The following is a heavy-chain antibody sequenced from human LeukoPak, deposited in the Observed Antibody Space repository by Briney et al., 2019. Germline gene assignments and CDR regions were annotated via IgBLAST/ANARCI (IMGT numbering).Heavy chain of an antibody. V-gene: IGHV4-59*08. CDR3: ARALGPCSGGSCYDNWFDP. Sequence: PSETLSLTCSVSGGSISSYSWGWIRQPPGKGLEWIAYIYNSGGTNYNPSLKSRVTISVDTSKKQFSLKLSSVTAADTAMYYCARALGPCSGGSCYDNWFDPWGQGTLVTVSS. CDR1: GGSISSYS. CDR2: IYNSGGT. J-gene: IGHJ5*02. D-gene: IGHD2-15*01.